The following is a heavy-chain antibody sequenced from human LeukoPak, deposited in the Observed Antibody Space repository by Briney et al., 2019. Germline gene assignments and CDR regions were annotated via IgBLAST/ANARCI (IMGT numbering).Heavy chain of an antibody. J-gene: IGHJ4*02. CDR2: IYSGGST. V-gene: IGHV3-66*01. D-gene: IGHD6-13*01. CDR1: RFTVSNNY. CDR3: ARDRWSASGSSWYDY. Sequence: GSLRLSCAASRFTVSNNYMRWVLQAPGKGLEWVSLIYSGGSTYYADSVKGRFIISRDNSKNTLYLQMNSLRAEDTAVYYCARDRWSASGSSWYDYWGQGTQVTVSS.